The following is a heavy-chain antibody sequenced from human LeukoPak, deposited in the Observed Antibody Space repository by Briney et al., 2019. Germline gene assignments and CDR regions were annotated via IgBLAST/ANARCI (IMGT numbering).Heavy chain of an antibody. CDR1: GGSISSYY. D-gene: IGHD2-2*01. V-gene: IGHV4-59*01. J-gene: IGHJ4*02. CDR2: IYYSGST. Sequence: SEXLSLTCTVSGGSISSYYWSWLRQPPGKGLEWIGYIYYSGSTNYNPSLTSRVTISVDTSKNQFSLKLSSVTAADTAVYYCARTPGYVMTAFDYWGQGTLVTVSS. CDR3: ARTPGYVMTAFDY.